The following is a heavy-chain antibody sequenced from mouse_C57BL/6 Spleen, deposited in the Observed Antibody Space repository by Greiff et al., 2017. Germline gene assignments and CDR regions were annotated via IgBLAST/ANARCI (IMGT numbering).Heavy chain of an antibody. Sequence: EVKLVESGGDLVKPGGSLKLSCAASGFTFSSYGMSWVRQTPDKRLEWVATISSGGSYTYYPDSVKGRFTISRDNAKNTLYLQMSSLKSEDTAMYYCARRRGYYGNYGYFDYWGQGTTLTVSS. CDR2: ISSGGSYT. J-gene: IGHJ2*01. V-gene: IGHV5-6*02. CDR1: GFTFSSYG. CDR3: ARRRGYYGNYGYFDY. D-gene: IGHD2-1*01.